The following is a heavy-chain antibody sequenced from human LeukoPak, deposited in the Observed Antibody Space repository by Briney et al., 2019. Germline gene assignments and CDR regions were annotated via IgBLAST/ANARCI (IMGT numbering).Heavy chain of an antibody. Sequence: ASVKVSCKASGYTFTGYYMHWVRRAPGQGLEWMGWINPNSGGTNYAQKFQGRVTMTRNTSISTAYMELSSLRSEDTAVYYCARGLGDDGIFDYWGQGTLVTVSS. CDR1: GYTFTGYY. CDR3: ARGLGDDGIFDY. V-gene: IGHV1-2*02. CDR2: INPNSGGT. D-gene: IGHD3-10*01. J-gene: IGHJ4*02.